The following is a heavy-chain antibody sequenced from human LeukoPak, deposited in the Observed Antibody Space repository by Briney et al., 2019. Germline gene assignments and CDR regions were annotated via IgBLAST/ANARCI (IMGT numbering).Heavy chain of an antibody. CDR1: GGSISSYY. Sequence: PSETLSLTCTVSGGSISSYYWSWIRQPPGKGLEWIGYIYYSGSTNYNPSLKSRVTISVDTSKNQFSLKLNSVTAADTAVYYCARHGGYSYGPCHGDYDYWGQGTLVTVSS. CDR2: IYYSGST. D-gene: IGHD5-18*01. J-gene: IGHJ4*02. CDR3: ARHGGYSYGPCHGDYDY. V-gene: IGHV4-59*08.